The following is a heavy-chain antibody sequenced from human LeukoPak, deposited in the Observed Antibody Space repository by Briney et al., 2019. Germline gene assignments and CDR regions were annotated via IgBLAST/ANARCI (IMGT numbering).Heavy chain of an antibody. D-gene: IGHD5-18*01. J-gene: IGHJ3*02. Sequence: GGSLRLSCAASGFTFSSYGMHWVRQAPGKGLEWVAVISYDGSNKYYADSVKGRFTISRDNSKNTLYLQMNSLRAEDTAVYYCACGYSYGEGAFDIWGQGIMVTVSS. CDR1: GFTFSSYG. V-gene: IGHV3-30*03. CDR3: ACGYSYGEGAFDI. CDR2: ISYDGSNK.